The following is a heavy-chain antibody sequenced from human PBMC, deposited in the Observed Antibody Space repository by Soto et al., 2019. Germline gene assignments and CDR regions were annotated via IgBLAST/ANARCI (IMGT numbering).Heavy chain of an antibody. CDR3: AREDSTSDAFDI. J-gene: IGHJ3*02. D-gene: IGHD2-2*01. V-gene: IGHV1-69*01. Sequence: QVQLVQSGAEVKKPGSSVKVSCKASGGTFSSYAISWVRQAPGQGLEWMGGIIPIFGTANYAQKFQGRVTITADEATSTAYVEVRSVRSEHTAVYYCAREDSTSDAFDIWGQGTMVTGSS. CDR2: IIPIFGTA. CDR1: GGTFSSYA.